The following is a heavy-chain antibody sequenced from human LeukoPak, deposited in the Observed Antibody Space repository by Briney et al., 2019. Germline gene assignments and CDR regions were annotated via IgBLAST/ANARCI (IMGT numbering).Heavy chain of an antibody. CDR3: ARPSRSGIAAAGTFGY. V-gene: IGHV4-34*01. CDR2: INHSGST. Sequence: SETLSLTCAVYGVSFSGYYWSWIRQPPGKGLEWIGEINHSGSTNYNPSLKSRVTISVDTSKNQFSLKLSSVTAADTAVYYCARPSRSGIAAAGTFGYWGQGTLVTVSS. D-gene: IGHD6-13*01. CDR1: GVSFSGYY. J-gene: IGHJ4*02.